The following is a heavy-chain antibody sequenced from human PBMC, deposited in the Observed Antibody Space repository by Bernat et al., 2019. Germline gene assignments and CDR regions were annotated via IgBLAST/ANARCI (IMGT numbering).Heavy chain of an antibody. CDR2: ISYDGSNK. Sequence: QVQLVESGGGVVQPGRSLRLSCAASGFTFSSYAMHWVRQAPGKGLEWVAVISYDGSNKYYADSVKGRFTISRDNSKTTLYLQMNSLRAEDTAVYYCARGGDIVVVPAAILMGMDVWGQGTTVTVSS. D-gene: IGHD2-2*02. V-gene: IGHV3-30-3*01. CDR1: GFTFSSYA. J-gene: IGHJ6*02. CDR3: ARGGDIVVVPAAILMGMDV.